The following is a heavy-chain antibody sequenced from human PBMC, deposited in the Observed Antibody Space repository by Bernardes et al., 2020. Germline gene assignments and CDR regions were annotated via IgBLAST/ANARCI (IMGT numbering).Heavy chain of an antibody. CDR3: AAAPLQYYYDSSGYSGKQNDAFDI. CDR2: IYYSGST. CDR1: GGSIRSYY. V-gene: IGHV4-59*01. Sequence: SKPLSFTCSFSGGSIRSYYWSWMRQRPGKGLEWIEYIYYSGSTNYNPSLKSRVTISVDTSKNQFSLKLSSVTAADTAVYYCAAAPLQYYYDSSGYSGKQNDAFDIWGQGTMVTVSS. J-gene: IGHJ3*02. D-gene: IGHD3-22*01.